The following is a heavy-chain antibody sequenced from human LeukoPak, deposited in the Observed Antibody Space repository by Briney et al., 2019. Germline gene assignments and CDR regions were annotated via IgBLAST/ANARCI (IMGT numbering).Heavy chain of an antibody. V-gene: IGHV1-18*01. D-gene: IGHD3-22*01. J-gene: IGHJ6*03. CDR2: ISAYNGNT. Sequence: GASVKVSCKASGYTFTSYGISWVRQAPGQGLEWMGWISAYNGNTNYAQKLQGRVTMTTDTSTSTAYMELRSLRPDDTAVYYCWSTSVITDYYYYMDVWGKGTTVTVSS. CDR1: GYTFTSYG. CDR3: WSTSVITDYYYYMDV.